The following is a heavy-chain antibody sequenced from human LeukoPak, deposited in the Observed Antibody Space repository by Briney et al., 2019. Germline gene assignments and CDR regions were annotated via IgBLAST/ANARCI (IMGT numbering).Heavy chain of an antibody. CDR3: ARCVAAAGYEFDY. CDR1: GGSFSGYY. Sequence: SETLSLTCAVYGGSFSGYYWSWIRQPPGKGLEWIGEINHSGSTNYNPSLKSRVTISVDTSKNQFSLKLSSVTAADTAVYYCARCVAAAGYEFDYWGQGTLVTVSS. J-gene: IGHJ4*02. CDR2: INHSGST. D-gene: IGHD6-13*01. V-gene: IGHV4-34*01.